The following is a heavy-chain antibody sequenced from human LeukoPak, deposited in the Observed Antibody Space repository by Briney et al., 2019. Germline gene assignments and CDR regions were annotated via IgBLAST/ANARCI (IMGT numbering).Heavy chain of an antibody. CDR2: MYYSGST. CDR1: GGSISSGDYY. J-gene: IGHJ5*02. V-gene: IGHV4-30-4*01. Sequence: PSETLSLTCTVSGGSISSGDYYWGWIRQPPGKGLECIAYMYYSGSTYYNPSLKSRVTMSADTSKNQLSLKLSSVTAADTAVYYCARPYYYDSRIDPWGQGILVTVSS. D-gene: IGHD3-22*01. CDR3: ARPYYYDSRIDP.